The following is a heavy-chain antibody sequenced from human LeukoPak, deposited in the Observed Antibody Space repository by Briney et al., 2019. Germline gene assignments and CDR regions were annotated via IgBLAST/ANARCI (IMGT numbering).Heavy chain of an antibody. CDR1: GYTFTSYY. V-gene: IGHV1-46*01. CDR3: ASLSNRCSSYGY. D-gene: IGHD5-18*01. Sequence: ASVEVSCKASGYTFTSYYMHWVRQAPGQGLEWMGIINPSGGSTSYAQKFQGRVTMTRDTSTSTVYMELSSLRSEDTAVYYCASLSNRCSSYGYWGQGTLVTVSS. J-gene: IGHJ4*02. CDR2: INPSGGST.